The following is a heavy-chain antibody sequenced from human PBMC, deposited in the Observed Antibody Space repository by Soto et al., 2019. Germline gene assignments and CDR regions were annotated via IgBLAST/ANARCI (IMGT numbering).Heavy chain of an antibody. CDR1: GGTFSSYA. CDR3: AMASSGYYDVDY. J-gene: IGHJ4*02. CDR2: IIPIFGTA. D-gene: IGHD3-22*01. V-gene: IGHV1-69*13. Sequence: GASVKVSCKASGGTFSSYAISWVRQAPGQGLEWMGGIIPIFGTANYAQKFQGRVTITADESTSTAYMELSSLRSEDTAVYYCAMASSGYYDVDYWGQGTLVTVSS.